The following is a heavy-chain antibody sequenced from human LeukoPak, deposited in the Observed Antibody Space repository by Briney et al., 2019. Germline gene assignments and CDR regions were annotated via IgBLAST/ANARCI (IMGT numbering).Heavy chain of an antibody. Sequence: GGSLRLSCAASGFTFSTYSMNWVRQAPGKGLEWVSYISSSGSTIYYADSVKGRFTISRDNAKNSLYLQMNSLRAEDTAVYYCARDPTATTFLGGQGTLVTVSS. CDR3: ARDPTATTFL. CDR2: ISSSGSTI. CDR1: GFTFSTYS. V-gene: IGHV3-48*01. J-gene: IGHJ4*02. D-gene: IGHD4-17*01.